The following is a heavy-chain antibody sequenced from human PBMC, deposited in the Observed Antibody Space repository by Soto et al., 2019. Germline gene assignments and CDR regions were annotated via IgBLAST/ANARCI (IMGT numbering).Heavy chain of an antibody. J-gene: IGHJ3*02. Sequence: QVQLQESGPGLVKPSETLSFTCTVSGDSINSYYWSWIRQPPGKGLEWIAYFYKSGTTNYNPSLKSRVTISVXTTNNPXXLKLSSVTAADTAVYYCARTYDNSGPNSGGYAFDIWGQGTMLTVSS. CDR2: FYKSGTT. CDR3: ARTYDNSGPNSGGYAFDI. CDR1: GDSINSYY. V-gene: IGHV4-59*01. D-gene: IGHD3-22*01.